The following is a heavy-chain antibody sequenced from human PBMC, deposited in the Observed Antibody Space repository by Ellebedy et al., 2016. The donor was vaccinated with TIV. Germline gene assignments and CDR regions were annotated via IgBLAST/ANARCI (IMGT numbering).Heavy chain of an antibody. D-gene: IGHD3-22*01. Sequence: AASVKVSCKASGYTFTSYGISWVRQAPGQRLEWMGWINAGNGNTKYSQKFQGRVTITRDTSASTAYMELSSLRSEDTAVYYCARLSRVYDSSGYNWFDPWGQGTLVTVSS. CDR2: INAGNGNT. CDR3: ARLSRVYDSSGYNWFDP. CDR1: GYTFTSYG. V-gene: IGHV1-3*01. J-gene: IGHJ5*02.